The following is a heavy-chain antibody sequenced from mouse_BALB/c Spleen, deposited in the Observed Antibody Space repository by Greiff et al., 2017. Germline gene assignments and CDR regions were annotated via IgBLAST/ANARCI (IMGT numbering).Heavy chain of an antibody. CDR1: GYTFTSYW. J-gene: IGHJ2*01. Sequence: QVQLKESGAELAKPGASVKMSCKASGYTFTSYWMHWVKQRPGQGLEWIGYINPSTGYTEYNQKFKDKATLTADKSSSTAYMQLSSLTSEDSAVYYCARGYGNYAYFDYWGQGTTLTVSS. CDR2: INPSTGYT. CDR3: ARGYGNYAYFDY. D-gene: IGHD2-10*02. V-gene: IGHV1-7*01.